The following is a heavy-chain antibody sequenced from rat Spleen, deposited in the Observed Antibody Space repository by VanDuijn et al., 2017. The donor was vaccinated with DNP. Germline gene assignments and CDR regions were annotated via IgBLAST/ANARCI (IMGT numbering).Heavy chain of an antibody. V-gene: IGHV5S10*01. CDR3: ARHVTGSAMDA. J-gene: IGHJ4*01. CDR1: GFTFSDYN. D-gene: IGHD5-1*01. Sequence: EVQLVESGGGLVQPGRSLKLSCAASGFTFSDYNMAWVRQAPKKGLEWVATIIYDGSRTYYRDSVKGRFTISRDNAKSTLYLQMGSLRSEDTATYYCARHVTGSAMDAWGQGTSVTVSS. CDR2: IIYDGSRT.